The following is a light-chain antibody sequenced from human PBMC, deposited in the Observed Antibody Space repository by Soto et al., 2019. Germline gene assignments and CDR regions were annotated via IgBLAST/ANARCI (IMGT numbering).Light chain of an antibody. Sequence: QSALTQPASVSGSPGQSITISCTGTNSDVGGYNYVSWYQQHPGKVPKLMIYEVSYRPSGVSKRFSGSKSGNTASLTISGLQDEDEADYYCSSYTNSGTYVFGSGTKLTVL. J-gene: IGLJ1*01. CDR3: SSYTNSGTYV. CDR2: EVS. V-gene: IGLV2-14*01. CDR1: NSDVGGYNY.